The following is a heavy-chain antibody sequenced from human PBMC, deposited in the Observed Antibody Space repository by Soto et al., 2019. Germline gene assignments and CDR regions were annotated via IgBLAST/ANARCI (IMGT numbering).Heavy chain of an antibody. Sequence: SETLSLTCTVSGGSISSYYWSWIRQPPGKGLEWIGYIYYSGSTNYNPSLKSRVTISVDTSKNQFSLKLSSVTAADTAVYYCASTTAPYYYSLMDVWSKRTTVTVSS. CDR3: ASTTAPYYYSLMDV. CDR2: IYYSGST. CDR1: GGSISSYY. V-gene: IGHV4-59*01. J-gene: IGHJ6*03. D-gene: IGHD5-18*01.